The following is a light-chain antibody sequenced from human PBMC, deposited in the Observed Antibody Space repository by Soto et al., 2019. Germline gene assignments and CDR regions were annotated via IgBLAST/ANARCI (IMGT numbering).Light chain of an antibody. CDR1: QSLLHSNGYNY. CDR2: LGS. Sequence: DIVMTQSPLSLPVTPGEPASISCRSSQSLLHSNGYNYLDWYLQKPGQSPQLLIYLGSNRASGVPDRFSGSGSGTDFTLKITRVEAEAVGVYYCMHPLQSWTFRQGTKVEIK. V-gene: IGKV2-28*01. J-gene: IGKJ1*01. CDR3: MHPLQSWT.